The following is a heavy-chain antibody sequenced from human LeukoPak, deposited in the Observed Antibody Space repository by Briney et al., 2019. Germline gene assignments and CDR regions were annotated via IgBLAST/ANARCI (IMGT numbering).Heavy chain of an antibody. Sequence: GESLKISCKGSGYSFTSYWIGWVRQMPGKGLEWMGIIYPGDSDTRYSSSFQGQVTISADKSISTAYLQWSSLKASDTAMYYCARQFSRIVGAPGGWFDPWGQGTLVTVSS. CDR3: ARQFSRIVGAPGGWFDP. CDR1: GYSFTSYW. V-gene: IGHV5-51*01. D-gene: IGHD1-26*01. J-gene: IGHJ5*02. CDR2: IYPGDSDT.